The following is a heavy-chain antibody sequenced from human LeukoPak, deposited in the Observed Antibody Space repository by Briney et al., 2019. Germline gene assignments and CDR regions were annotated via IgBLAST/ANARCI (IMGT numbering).Heavy chain of an antibody. D-gene: IGHD3-10*01. Sequence: SETLSLTCTVSGGSISSYYWSWIRQPPGKGLEWIGYIYYSGSTNYNPSLKSRVTISVDTSKNQFSLKLSSVTAADTAVYYCAREKYYYGSGRYYYMDVWGKGTTVTISS. CDR1: GGSISSYY. J-gene: IGHJ6*03. CDR2: IYYSGST. V-gene: IGHV4-59*01. CDR3: AREKYYYGSGRYYYMDV.